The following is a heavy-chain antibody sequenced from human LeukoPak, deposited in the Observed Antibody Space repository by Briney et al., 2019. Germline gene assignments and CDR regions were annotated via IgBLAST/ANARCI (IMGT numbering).Heavy chain of an antibody. J-gene: IGHJ5*02. D-gene: IGHD2-15*01. CDR1: GYTLTGYY. CDR2: INPNSGGT. CDR3: ARALIPYCSGGSCPNWFDP. Sequence: ASVKVSCKASGYTLTGYYMHWVRQAPGQGLEWMGWINPNSGGTNYAQKFQGRVTMTRDTSISTAYMELSRLRSDDTAVYYCARALIPYCSGGSCPNWFDPWGQGTLVTVSS. V-gene: IGHV1-2*02.